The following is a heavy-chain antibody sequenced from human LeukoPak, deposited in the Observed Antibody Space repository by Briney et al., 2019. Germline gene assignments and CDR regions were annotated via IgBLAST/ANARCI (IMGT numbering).Heavy chain of an antibody. D-gene: IGHD6-13*01. V-gene: IGHV1-2*02. CDR1: GYTFTGYY. CDR3: ARLAADYYYMDV. CDR2: INPNSGGT. J-gene: IGHJ6*03. Sequence: ASVKVSCKASGYTFTGYYMHWVRQAPGQGLEWMGWINPNSGGTNYAQKFQGRVTMTRDTSISTVYKELSRLRSDDTAVYYCARLAADYYYMDVWGKGTTVTVSS.